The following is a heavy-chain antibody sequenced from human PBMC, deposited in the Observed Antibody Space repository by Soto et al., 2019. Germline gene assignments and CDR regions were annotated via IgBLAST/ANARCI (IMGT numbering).Heavy chain of an antibody. CDR2: INPSGGST. V-gene: IGHV1-46*01. J-gene: IGHJ5*02. D-gene: IGHD6-13*01. CDR1: GYTFTSYY. Sequence: ASVKVSCKASGYTFTSYYIHWVRQAPGQGLEWMGIINPSGGSTSYAQKFQGRVTMTRDTSTSTVYMELSSLRSEDTAVFYCARGFTAEAGNNWLDPWGQGSMVTVYS. CDR3: ARGFTAEAGNNWLDP.